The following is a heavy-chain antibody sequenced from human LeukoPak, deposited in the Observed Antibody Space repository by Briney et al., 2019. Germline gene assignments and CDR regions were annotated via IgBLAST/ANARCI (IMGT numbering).Heavy chain of an antibody. D-gene: IGHD1-26*01. Sequence: PSETLSLTCTVSGYSISSGYYWGWIRPPPEKGLEWIGSIHHSGSTYYNASVKSRITISVDTSENQFSLMLSSVTAADTALYYCARVKYSGNYYYFDSWGQGTLVTVSS. CDR1: GYSISSGYY. CDR3: ARVKYSGNYYYFDS. J-gene: IGHJ4*02. CDR2: IHHSGST. V-gene: IGHV4-38-2*02.